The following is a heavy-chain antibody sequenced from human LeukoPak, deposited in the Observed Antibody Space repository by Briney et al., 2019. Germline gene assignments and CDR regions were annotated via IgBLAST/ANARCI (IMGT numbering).Heavy chain of an antibody. D-gene: IGHD3-22*01. CDR1: GFTFSSYS. J-gene: IGHJ4*02. CDR3: ARETEYYYDSSGYSSNY. Sequence: PGGSLRLSCAASGFTFSSYSMNWVRQAPGKGLEWVSSISSSSSYIYYADSVKGRFTISRDNAKNSLYLQMNSLRAEDTAVYHCARETEYYYDSSGYSSNYWGQGTLVTVSS. V-gene: IGHV3-21*01. CDR2: ISSSSSYI.